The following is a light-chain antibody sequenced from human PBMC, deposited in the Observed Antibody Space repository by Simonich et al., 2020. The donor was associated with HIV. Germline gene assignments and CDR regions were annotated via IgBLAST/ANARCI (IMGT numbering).Light chain of an antibody. V-gene: IGKV3-15*01. CDR3: QQYNNWPSPFT. J-gene: IGKJ3*01. Sequence: EIVITQSPATLSVSPGERPTPPCRASQSVSNNLAWYQQKPGQAPRLLIYGASTRATGIPARFSGSGSGTEFNLTISSMQSEDLAVYYCQQYNNWPSPFTFGPGTKVDIK. CDR2: GAS. CDR1: QSVSNN.